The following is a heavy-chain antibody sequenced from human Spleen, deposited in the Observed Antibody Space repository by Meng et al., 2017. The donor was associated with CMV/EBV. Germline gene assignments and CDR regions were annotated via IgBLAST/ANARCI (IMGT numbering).Heavy chain of an antibody. CDR2: INPSGGTT. V-gene: IGHV1-46*01. Sequence: SGYTVTTYYMHWVRQAPGQGLAWMGIINPSGGTTSYAQKFQGRVTMTRDTSTSTVYMELSSLRSEDTAVYYCARSSDSSGWYRVPGYWGQGTLVTVSS. D-gene: IGHD6-19*01. J-gene: IGHJ4*02. CDR1: GYTVTTYY. CDR3: ARSSDSSGWYRVPGY.